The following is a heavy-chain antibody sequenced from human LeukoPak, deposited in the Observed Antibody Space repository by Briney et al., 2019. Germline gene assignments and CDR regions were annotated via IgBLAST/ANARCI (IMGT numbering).Heavy chain of an antibody. V-gene: IGHV4-31*03. Sequence: SETPSLTCPVSSGSISSGVYYWSWIRQHPGKGLEWIGYIYYSGSTYYNPSLKSRVTISVDTSKNQFSLKLSSVTAADTAVYYCARGVRWLQLSYFDYWGQGTLVTVSS. CDR1: SGSISSGVYY. CDR2: IYYSGST. CDR3: ARGVRWLQLSYFDY. J-gene: IGHJ4*02. D-gene: IGHD5-24*01.